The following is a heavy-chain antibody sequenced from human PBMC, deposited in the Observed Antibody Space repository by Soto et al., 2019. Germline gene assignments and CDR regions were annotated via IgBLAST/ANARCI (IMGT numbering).Heavy chain of an antibody. CDR3: ARVTYYYDSSGYYGLDY. Sequence: QVQLQESGPGLVKPSQTLSLTCTVSGGSISSGDYYWSWIRQPPGKGLEWIGYIYYSGSTYYNPSLKSRVTISVDTSKNQFSLKLSSVTAADTAVYYCARVTYYYDSSGYYGLDYWGQGTLVTVSS. CDR1: GGSISSGDYY. V-gene: IGHV4-30-4*01. CDR2: IYYSGST. D-gene: IGHD3-22*01. J-gene: IGHJ4*02.